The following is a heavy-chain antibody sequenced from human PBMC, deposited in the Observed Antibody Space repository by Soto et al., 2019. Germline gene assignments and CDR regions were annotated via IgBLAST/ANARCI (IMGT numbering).Heavy chain of an antibody. J-gene: IGHJ4*02. Sequence: QVQLVQSGAEVKKPGASVKVSCKASGYTFTSYDINWVRQATGQGLEWMGWMNPNSGNTGYAQKCQGRVTMTRNTSISTAYMELSSLRSEDTAVYYCARGQDSSSWYPPVFDYWGQGTLVTVSS. CDR1: GYTFTSYD. CDR2: MNPNSGNT. CDR3: ARGQDSSSWYPPVFDY. D-gene: IGHD6-13*01. V-gene: IGHV1-8*01.